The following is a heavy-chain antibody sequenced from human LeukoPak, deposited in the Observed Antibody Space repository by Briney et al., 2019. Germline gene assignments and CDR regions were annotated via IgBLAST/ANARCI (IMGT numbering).Heavy chain of an antibody. J-gene: IGHJ4*02. CDR1: GGSISSYY. CDR3: ARISYSGYSGYDSPYFDY. CDR2: IYYSGST. V-gene: IGHV4-59*01. D-gene: IGHD5-12*01. Sequence: SETLSLTCTVSGGSISSYYWSWIRQPPGKGLEWIGYIYYSGSTNYNPSLKSRVTISVDTSKNQFSLKLSSVTAADTAVYYRARISYSGYSGYDSPYFDYWGQGTLVTVSS.